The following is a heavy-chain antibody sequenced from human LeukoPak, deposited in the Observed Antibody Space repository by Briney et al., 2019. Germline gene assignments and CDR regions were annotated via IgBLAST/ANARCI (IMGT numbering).Heavy chain of an antibody. D-gene: IGHD6-13*01. CDR3: ARITTASSSWYGNQGYFDY. CDR2: IYTSGST. Sequence: SETLSLTCTVSGSISGYYWSWIRQPPGKGLEWIGYIYTSGSTNYNPSLKSRVTISVDTSKNQFSLKLSSVTAADTAVYYCARITTASSSWYGNQGYFDYWGQGTLVTVSS. CDR1: GSISGYY. J-gene: IGHJ4*02. V-gene: IGHV4-4*09.